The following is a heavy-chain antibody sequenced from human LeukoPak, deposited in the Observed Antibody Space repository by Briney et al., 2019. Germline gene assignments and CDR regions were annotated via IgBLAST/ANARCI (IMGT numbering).Heavy chain of an antibody. CDR2: ISSSSSTI. D-gene: IGHD5-24*01. CDR1: GFTFSSYG. J-gene: IGHJ4*02. Sequence: GGSLRLSCAASGFTFSSYGMTWVRQAPGKGLEWVSYISSSSSTIYYADSVKGRFTISRDNSKNTLYLQMNSLRAEDTAVYYYARDQLGFEYWGQGTLVTVSS. V-gene: IGHV3-48*01. CDR3: ARDQLGFEY.